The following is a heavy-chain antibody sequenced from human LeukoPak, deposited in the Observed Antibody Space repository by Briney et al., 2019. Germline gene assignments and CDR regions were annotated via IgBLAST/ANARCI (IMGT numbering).Heavy chain of an antibody. D-gene: IGHD6-19*01. V-gene: IGHV4-4*07. Sequence: PSETLSLTCTVSGGSISSYYWSWIRQPAGKGLEWIGRIYTSGSTNYNPSLKSQVTMSVDTSKNQFSLKLSSVTAADTAVYYCARVSSGWTISGYYYGMDVWGQGTTVTVSS. CDR3: ARVSSGWTISGYYYGMDV. J-gene: IGHJ6*02. CDR1: GGSISSYY. CDR2: IYTSGST.